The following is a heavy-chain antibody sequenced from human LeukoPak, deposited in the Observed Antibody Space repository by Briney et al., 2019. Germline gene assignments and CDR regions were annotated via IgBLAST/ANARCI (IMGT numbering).Heavy chain of an antibody. Sequence: SETLSLTCTVSGGSISSYYWSWIRQPPGKGLEWSGYIYYSGSTNYNPSLKSRVTISVDTFKNQFSLKLSSVTAADTAVYYCARVPAAPVSGWFDPWGQGTLVTVSS. J-gene: IGHJ5*02. CDR3: ARVPAAPVSGWFDP. V-gene: IGHV4-59*01. CDR1: GGSISSYY. CDR2: IYYSGST. D-gene: IGHD2-2*01.